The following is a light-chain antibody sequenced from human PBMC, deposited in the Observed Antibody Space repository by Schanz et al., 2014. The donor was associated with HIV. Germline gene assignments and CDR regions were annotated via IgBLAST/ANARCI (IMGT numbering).Light chain of an antibody. CDR2: SAS. J-gene: IGKJ2*01. CDR3: QQYGNSPYT. CDR1: QGVGSRF. V-gene: IGKV3-20*01. Sequence: EIVLTQSPGTLSVSPGERVTLSCRASQGVGSRFLAWYQQKPGQAPRLLIYSASNRASGIPDRFSGSGSGTDFTLTISRLEPEDFAVYYCQQYGNSPYTFGQGTKLEIK.